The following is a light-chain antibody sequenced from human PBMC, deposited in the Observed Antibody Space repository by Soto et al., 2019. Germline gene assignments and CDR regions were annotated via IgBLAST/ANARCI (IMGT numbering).Light chain of an antibody. CDR2: LGS. J-gene: IGKJ4*01. CDR3: MQALQTPLT. Sequence: DIVMTQSPLSLPVTPGEPASISCRSSQSLLLSNGYNYLDWYLQKPGQSPQLLIYLGSYRASGVPDRFRGSGSGTDFTLKISRVEDEDVGVYYCMQALQTPLTFGGGTKVEIK. CDR1: QSLLLSNGYNY. V-gene: IGKV2-28*01.